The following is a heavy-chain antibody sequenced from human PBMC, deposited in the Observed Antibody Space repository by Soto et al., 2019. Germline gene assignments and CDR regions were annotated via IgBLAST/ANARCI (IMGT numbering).Heavy chain of an antibody. V-gene: IGHV4-38-2*01. CDR3: ARTYYYDSSGRSTVYYFDY. CDR1: GYSMSSGYY. Sequence: SETLSLTCAVSGYSMSSGYYWGWIRQPPGKGLEWIGSIYHSGSTYYNPSLKSRVTISVDTSKNQFSLKLSSVTAADTAVYYCARTYYYDSSGRSTVYYFDYWGQGTLVTVSS. D-gene: IGHD3-22*01. J-gene: IGHJ4*02. CDR2: IYHSGST.